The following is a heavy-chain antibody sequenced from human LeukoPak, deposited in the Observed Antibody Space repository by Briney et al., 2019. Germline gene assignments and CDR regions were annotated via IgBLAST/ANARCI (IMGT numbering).Heavy chain of an antibody. CDR1: GVSFKTYH. D-gene: IGHD3-16*01. CDR2: ISSGGSVI. J-gene: IGHJ4*02. V-gene: IGHV3-48*03. Sequence: SAGSLRLSCVASGVSFKTYHMNWVRQAPGKGLEWLSGISSGGSVIYYAYSVKGRFTISRDDAMNSVFLQMCGLTVDDTAVYYCARKRLADLGDDTSFGRTPFDSWGQGTLVIVSS. CDR3: ARKRLADLGDDTSFGRTPFDS.